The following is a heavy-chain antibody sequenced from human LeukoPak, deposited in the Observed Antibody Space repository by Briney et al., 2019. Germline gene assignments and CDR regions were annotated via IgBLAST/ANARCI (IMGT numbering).Heavy chain of an antibody. Sequence: NPSETLSLTCAVYGGSFSAYYWSWIRQPPGKGLEWIGEINHSGRPNYSPPLKSRVTISINMSKNEFSLRLSSVTAADTAIYYCASLRYDSSAYDHPLPHHWGQGTLVTVSS. CDR1: GGSFSAYY. CDR2: INHSGRP. V-gene: IGHV4-34*01. J-gene: IGHJ5*02. CDR3: ASLRYDSSAYDHPLPHH. D-gene: IGHD3-22*01.